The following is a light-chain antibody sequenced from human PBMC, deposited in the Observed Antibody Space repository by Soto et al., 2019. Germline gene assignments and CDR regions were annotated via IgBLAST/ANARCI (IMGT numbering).Light chain of an antibody. Sequence: QSALTQPPSASGSPGQSVTISCTGTSSDVGGYNYVSWYQQHPGKAPKLMIYEVSKRPSGVPDRFSGSKSGNTASLTVSGLHAEDEADYYGTSYAGSNNFFYVFGTGTKVTVL. CDR1: SSDVGGYNY. J-gene: IGLJ1*01. V-gene: IGLV2-8*01. CDR2: EVS. CDR3: TSYAGSNNFFYV.